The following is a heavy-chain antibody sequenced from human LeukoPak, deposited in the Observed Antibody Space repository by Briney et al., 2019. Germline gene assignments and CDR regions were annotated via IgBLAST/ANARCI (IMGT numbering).Heavy chain of an antibody. Sequence: GGSLRLSCAASGFTFSSYSMNWVRQAPGKGLEWVSSISSSSSYIYYADSVKGRFTISRDNAKNSLYLQMNSLRAEDRAVYYCARELEDSSGYFRDYWGQGTLVTVSS. CDR3: ARELEDSSGYFRDY. CDR1: GFTFSSYS. CDR2: ISSSSSYI. V-gene: IGHV3-21*01. D-gene: IGHD3-22*01. J-gene: IGHJ4*02.